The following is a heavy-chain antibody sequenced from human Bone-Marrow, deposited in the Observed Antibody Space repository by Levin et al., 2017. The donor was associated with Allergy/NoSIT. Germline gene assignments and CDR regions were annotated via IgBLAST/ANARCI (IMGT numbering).Heavy chain of an antibody. CDR2: IYYPGNT. J-gene: IGHJ4*02. Sequence: SSETLSLTCTVSGESVSSSGFYWTWIRQYPGKGLEWIGHIYYPGNTSYNPSLKSRVSISEDRSKNQFSLKLDSVTAADTAVFYCARESVYYGSGSWIDCWGQGTLVTVSS. CDR3: ARESVYYGSGSWIDC. V-gene: IGHV4-31*02. D-gene: IGHD3-10*01. CDR1: GESVSSSGFY.